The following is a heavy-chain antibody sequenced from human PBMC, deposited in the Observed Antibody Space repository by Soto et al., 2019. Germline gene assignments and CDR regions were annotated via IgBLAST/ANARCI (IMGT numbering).Heavy chain of an antibody. V-gene: IGHV1-69*01. J-gene: IGHJ6*02. CDR3: ARDRENMVRGVIITLKRYYYGMDV. CDR1: GGTFSSYA. Sequence: QVQLVQSGAEVKKPGSSVKVSCKASGGTFSSYAISWVRQAPGQGLEWMGGIIPIFGTANYAQKFQGRVTITADESTSTAYMELSRLRSEDTAVYYCARDRENMVRGVIITLKRYYYGMDVWGQGTTVTVSS. CDR2: IIPIFGTA. D-gene: IGHD3-10*01.